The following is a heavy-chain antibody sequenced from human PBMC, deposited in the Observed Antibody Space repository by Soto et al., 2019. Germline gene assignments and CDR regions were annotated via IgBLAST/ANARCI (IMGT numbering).Heavy chain of an antibody. D-gene: IGHD2-2*01. CDR3: AREGYCSSTSCYAFDY. CDR2: IWYDGSNK. Sequence: GSLRLSCAASGFTFSSYGMHWVRQAPGKGLEWVAVIWYDGSNKYYADSVKGRFTISRDNSKNTLYLQMNSLRAEDTAVYYCAREGYCSSTSCYAFDYWGQGTLVTVS. V-gene: IGHV3-33*01. CDR1: GFTFSSYG. J-gene: IGHJ4*02.